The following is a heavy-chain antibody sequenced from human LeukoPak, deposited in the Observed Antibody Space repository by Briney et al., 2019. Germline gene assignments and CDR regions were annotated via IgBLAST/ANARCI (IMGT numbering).Heavy chain of an antibody. Sequence: GESLKISCKGSGYSFTSYWIGWVRQVPGKGLEGMGIIYPGDSDTRYSPSFQGQVTLSADKSLNIAFLQVSSLKASDTAMYYCASLSGSYYSAFDIRGQGTMVTVSS. V-gene: IGHV5-51*01. CDR1: GYSFTSYW. CDR3: ASLSGSYYSAFDI. D-gene: IGHD1-26*01. CDR2: IYPGDSDT. J-gene: IGHJ3*02.